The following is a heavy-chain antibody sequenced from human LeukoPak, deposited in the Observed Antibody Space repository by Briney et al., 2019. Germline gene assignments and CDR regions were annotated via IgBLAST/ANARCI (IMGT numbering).Heavy chain of an antibody. CDR2: IYTSGTT. CDR3: AREGTTRPLDY. CDR1: GGSMNSDY. J-gene: IGHJ4*02. D-gene: IGHD6-6*01. Sequence: SETLSLTCTVSGGSMNSDYWSWIRQPAGKGLEWIGRIYTSGTTNYNPSLKSRVTMSVDTSKNQFSLNLTSVTAADTAVYYCAREGTTRPLDYWGQGTLVTVSS. V-gene: IGHV4-4*07.